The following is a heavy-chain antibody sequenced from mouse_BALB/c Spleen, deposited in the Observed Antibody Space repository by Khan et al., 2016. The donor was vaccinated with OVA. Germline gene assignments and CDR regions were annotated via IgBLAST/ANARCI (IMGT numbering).Heavy chain of an antibody. D-gene: IGHD1-1*01. J-gene: IGHJ3*01. CDR3: APVGVYSVSFAY. CDR2: IYPFNDDT. Sequence: EVQLQQSGPELVKPGASVKMSCKASGYTFTSYVMHWVKQKPGLGLEWIGYIYPFNDDTKYNEKFKGKATLTSDKSSSTAYMELSSLTSEDSAVYYCAPVGVYSVSFAYWGQGTLVTVSA. V-gene: IGHV1S136*01. CDR1: GYTFTSYV.